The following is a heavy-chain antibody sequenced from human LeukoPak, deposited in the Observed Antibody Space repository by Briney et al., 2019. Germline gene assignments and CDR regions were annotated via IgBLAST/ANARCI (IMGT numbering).Heavy chain of an antibody. D-gene: IGHD5-18*01. CDR1: GFTFSSYW. V-gene: IGHV3-7*01. Sequence: GGSLRLSCAASGFTFSSYWMSWVRQAPGKGLEWVANIKQDGSEKYYVDSVKGRFTISRDNAKNSLYLQMNSLRAEDTAVYYCARTRDIRGYSYGHDSWFDPWGQGTLVTVSS. CDR3: ARTRDIRGYSYGHDSWFDP. CDR2: IKQDGSEK. J-gene: IGHJ5*02.